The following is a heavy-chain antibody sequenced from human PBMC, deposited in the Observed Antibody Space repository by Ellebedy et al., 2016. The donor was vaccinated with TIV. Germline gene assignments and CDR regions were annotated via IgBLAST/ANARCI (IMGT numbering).Heavy chain of an antibody. CDR2: IRQEGDEI. J-gene: IGHJ5*02. D-gene: IGHD4-17*01. CDR1: GFNFRSDW. Sequence: PGGSLRLSCAASGFNFRSDWMTWVRQAPGKGLEWVAKIRQEGDEIYYVESVKGRFTISRDNAKNSLFLQMNSLRVEDTAVYYCARRASYGDYAVQVNPWFDLWGQGTLVTVSS. V-gene: IGHV3-7*01. CDR3: ARRASYGDYAVQVNPWFDL.